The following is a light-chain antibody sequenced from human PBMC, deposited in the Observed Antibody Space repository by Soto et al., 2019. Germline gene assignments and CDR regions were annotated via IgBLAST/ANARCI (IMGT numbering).Light chain of an antibody. V-gene: IGKV1-5*03. Sequence: DIQMTQSPSTLSASVGDRVTITCRASQSISSWLAWYQQKPGKAPKLLIYKASSLESGVPSRFSGSGSGTEFTFTISSLQPDDVATYYCQQYNSYSTTFGQGTKVEIK. CDR2: KAS. CDR1: QSISSW. CDR3: QQYNSYSTT. J-gene: IGKJ1*01.